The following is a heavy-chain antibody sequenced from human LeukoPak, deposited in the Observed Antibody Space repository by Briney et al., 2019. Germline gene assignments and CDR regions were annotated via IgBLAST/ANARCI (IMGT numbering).Heavy chain of an antibody. Sequence: GGSLRLSCAASGFTVSSNYMSWVRQAPGKGLEWVSVIYSGGSTYYADSVKGRFTISRDNSKNTLYLQMNSLRAEDTAVYYCATMTRLVLGFDWGQGTLVTVSS. J-gene: IGHJ4*02. CDR1: GFTVSSNY. CDR2: IYSGGST. CDR3: ATMTRLVLGFD. V-gene: IGHV3-53*01. D-gene: IGHD4-11*01.